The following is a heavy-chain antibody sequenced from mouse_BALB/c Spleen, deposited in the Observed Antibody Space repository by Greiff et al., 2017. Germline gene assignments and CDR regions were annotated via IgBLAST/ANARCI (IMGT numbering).Heavy chain of an antibody. D-gene: IGHD2-14*01. CDR3: TRSAYYRYDVGVYAMDD. J-gene: IGHJ4*01. Sequence: QVQLQQSGAELVKPGASVKLSCKASGYTFTSYYMYWVKQRPGQGLEWIGEINPSNGGTNFNEKFKSKATLTVDKSSSTAYMQLSSLTSEDSAVYYCTRSAYYRYDVGVYAMDDWGQGTSVTVSS. CDR1: GYTFTSYY. CDR2: INPSNGGT. V-gene: IGHV1S81*02.